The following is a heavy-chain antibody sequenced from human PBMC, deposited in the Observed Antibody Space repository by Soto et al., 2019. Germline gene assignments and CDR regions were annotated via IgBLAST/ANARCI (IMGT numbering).Heavy chain of an antibody. V-gene: IGHV1-69*12. J-gene: IGHJ2*01. CDR1: GGTFSSYT. D-gene: IGHD5-12*01. CDR2: IIPIFGTA. CDR3: ERGNHRWLQLWYFDL. Sequence: QVQLVQSGAEVKKPGSSVTVSCKASGGTFSSYTISWVRQAPGQGLEWMGGIIPIFGTANYAQKFQGRVTITAEESTSTAYMEWSSLRSEDTAVYYCERGNHRWLQLWYFDLWGRGTLVTVSS.